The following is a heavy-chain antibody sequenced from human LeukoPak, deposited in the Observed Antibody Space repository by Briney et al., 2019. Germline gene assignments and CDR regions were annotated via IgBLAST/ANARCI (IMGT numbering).Heavy chain of an antibody. J-gene: IGHJ6*03. CDR1: GFTFSSYS. D-gene: IGHD3-3*01. CDR3: ARGGYYDFWSGFSYYYYMDV. V-gene: IGHV3-48*01. Sequence: GGSLRLSCAASGFTFSSYSMNWVRQAPGKGREWVSYISSSSSTIYYADSGKGRFTISRDNAKNSLYLQMNSLRAEDTAVYYCARGGYYDFWSGFSYYYYMDVWGKGTTVTVSS. CDR2: ISSSSSTI.